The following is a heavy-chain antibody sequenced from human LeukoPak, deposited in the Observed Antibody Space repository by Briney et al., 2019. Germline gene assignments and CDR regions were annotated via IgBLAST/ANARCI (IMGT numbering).Heavy chain of an antibody. J-gene: IGHJ4*02. Sequence: PGGSLRLSCAASGFIFSNYAMSWVPQAPGKGLEWVSAITGSGISTNYADSVKGRFTISRDNSKNTLYLQMNSLRAEDTAIYYCAKEKRGVGALPLDYWGQGTLVTVSS. CDR3: AKEKRGVGALPLDY. V-gene: IGHV3-23*01. CDR1: GFIFSNYA. CDR2: ITGSGIST. D-gene: IGHD1-26*01.